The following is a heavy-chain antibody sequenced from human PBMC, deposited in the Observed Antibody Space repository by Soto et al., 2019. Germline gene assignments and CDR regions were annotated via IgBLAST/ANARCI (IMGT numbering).Heavy chain of an antibody. Sequence: QVQLQESGPGLLKPSETLSLTCTVSGGSISSYFYIWVRQPPGKGLEWIGSVYYTGTTDYNPSLKSPGTLSGDNSQTQFSLNLRSVTAADTAVYYCARDLAAVPRAFDYWGRGTLVTVSS. D-gene: IGHD6-13*01. CDR1: GGSISSYF. J-gene: IGHJ4*02. V-gene: IGHV4-59*01. CDR3: ARDLAAVPRAFDY. CDR2: VYYTGTT.